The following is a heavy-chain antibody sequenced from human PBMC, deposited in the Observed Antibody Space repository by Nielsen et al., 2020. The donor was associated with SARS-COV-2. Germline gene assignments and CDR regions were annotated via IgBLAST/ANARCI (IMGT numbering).Heavy chain of an antibody. CDR3: ARLRVVPALYYYYGMDV. CDR2: INHSGST. CDR1: GGSFSGSY. J-gene: IGHJ6*02. V-gene: IGHV4-34*01. D-gene: IGHD2-2*01. Sequence: SETLSLTCAVYGGSFSGSYWSWIRQPPGKGLEWIGEINHSGSTNYNPSLKSRVTISVDTSKNQFSLKLSSVTAADTAVYYCARLRVVPALYYYYGMDVWGQGTTVTVSS.